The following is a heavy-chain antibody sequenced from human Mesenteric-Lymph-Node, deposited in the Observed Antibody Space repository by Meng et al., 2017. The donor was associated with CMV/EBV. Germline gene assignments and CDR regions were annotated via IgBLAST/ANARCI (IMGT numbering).Heavy chain of an antibody. Sequence: ASVKVSCKASGYPFSAHNIHWVRQTPGLGLEWMGWMNSNSGVTNYAQTFQGRVTMTRDTSVSTAYLELSRLRSDDTAVYYCARGEDGYNPLGGGDYWGQGTLVTVSS. V-gene: IGHV1-2*02. D-gene: IGHD5-24*01. J-gene: IGHJ4*02. CDR2: MNSNSGVT. CDR1: GYPFSAHN. CDR3: ARGEDGYNPLGGGDY.